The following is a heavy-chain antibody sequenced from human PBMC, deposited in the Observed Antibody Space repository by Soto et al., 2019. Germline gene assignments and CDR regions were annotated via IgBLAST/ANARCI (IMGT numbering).Heavy chain of an antibody. CDR1: GGSISSGGYY. J-gene: IGHJ6*03. Sequence: SETLSLTCTVSGGSISSGGYYWSWIRQHPGKGLEWIGYIYYSGSTYYNPSLKSRVTISVDTSKNQFSLKLSSVTAADTAVYYCARIARSSGSYYYYYYMDVWGKGTTVTVSS. CDR2: IYYSGST. CDR3: ARIARSSGSYYYYYYMDV. V-gene: IGHV4-31*03. D-gene: IGHD3-10*01.